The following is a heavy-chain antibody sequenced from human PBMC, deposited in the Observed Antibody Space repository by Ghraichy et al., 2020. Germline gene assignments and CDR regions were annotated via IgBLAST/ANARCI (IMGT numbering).Heavy chain of an antibody. V-gene: IGHV3-23*01. J-gene: IGHJ6*02. Sequence: GESLNISCAASGFTFSTYAMSWVRQAPGKGLEWVSGISGSGGSTYYADSVKGRFTISRDNSKNTLYLQMNSLRAEDTAVYYCARATYYDFWSGYYDLSYYYYGMDVWGQGTTVTVSS. CDR2: ISGSGGST. CDR1: GFTFSTYA. D-gene: IGHD3-3*01. CDR3: ARATYYDFWSGYYDLSYYYYGMDV.